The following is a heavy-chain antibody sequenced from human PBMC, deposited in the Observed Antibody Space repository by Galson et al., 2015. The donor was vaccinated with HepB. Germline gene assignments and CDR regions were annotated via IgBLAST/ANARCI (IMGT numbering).Heavy chain of an antibody. Sequence: SVKVSCKASGYTFTGYFTHWVRQAPGQGLEWMGRINPNSGGTNYAQNLQGRVTMTRDTSISTVYMELSRLRSDDTAVYYCARGDLIVGASFDYWGQGTLVTVSS. CDR2: INPNSGGT. CDR1: GYTFTGYF. D-gene: IGHD1-26*01. CDR3: ARGDLIVGASFDY. V-gene: IGHV1-2*06. J-gene: IGHJ4*02.